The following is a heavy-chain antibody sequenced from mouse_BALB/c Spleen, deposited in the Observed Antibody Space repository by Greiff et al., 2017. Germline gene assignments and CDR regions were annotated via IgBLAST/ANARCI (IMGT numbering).Heavy chain of an antibody. Sequence: EVKLQESGPGLVKPSQSLSLTCTVTGYSITSDYAWNWIRQFPGNKLEWMGYISYSGSTSYNPSLKSRISITRDTSKNQFFLQLNSVTTEDTATYYCAREVRREMDYWGQGTSVTVSS. V-gene: IGHV3-2*02. CDR2: ISYSGST. CDR3: AREVRREMDY. CDR1: GYSITSDYA. J-gene: IGHJ4*01. D-gene: IGHD2-14*01.